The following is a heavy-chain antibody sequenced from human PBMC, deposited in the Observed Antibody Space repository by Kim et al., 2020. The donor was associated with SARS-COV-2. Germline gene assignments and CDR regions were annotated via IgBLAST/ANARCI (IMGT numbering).Heavy chain of an antibody. J-gene: IGHJ6*03. CDR1: GYTFTSYG. CDR2: ISAYNGNT. D-gene: IGHD3-3*01. V-gene: IGHV1-18*01. CDR3: ARDRGYDFWSGYSFYYYYYMDV. Sequence: ASVKVSCKASGYTFTSYGISWVRQAPGQGLEWMGWISAYNGNTNYAQKLQGRVTMTTDTSTSTAYMELRSLRSDDTAVYYCARDRGYDFWSGYSFYYYYYMDVWGKGTTVTVSS.